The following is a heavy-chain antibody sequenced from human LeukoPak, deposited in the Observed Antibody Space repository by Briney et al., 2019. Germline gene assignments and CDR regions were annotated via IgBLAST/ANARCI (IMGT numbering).Heavy chain of an antibody. CDR1: GGSISSGGYY. CDR2: IYYSGGT. J-gene: IGHJ4*02. D-gene: IGHD3-16*01. V-gene: IGHV4-31*03. Sequence: PSETLSLTCTVSGGSISSGGYYWSWIRQHPGKGLEWIGYIYYSGGTYYNPSLKSRVTMSVDTSENQFSLKLNSVTAADTAVYYCATTVGSYFDYWSQGTLVTVSS. CDR3: ATTVGSYFDY.